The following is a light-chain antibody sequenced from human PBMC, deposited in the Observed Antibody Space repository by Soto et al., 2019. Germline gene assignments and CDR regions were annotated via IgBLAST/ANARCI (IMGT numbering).Light chain of an antibody. J-gene: IGLJ2*01. CDR1: RSNIGSNT. CDR3: ATWDDSLNGHVV. Sequence: QSVLTQPPSESGTPGQRVTISCSGSRSNIGSNTVNWYQQLPGTAPKFLIYSNNQRPSGVPKRFSGSKSGTSASLAISGLQSEEEADYYCATWDDSLNGHVVFGGGTKVTVL. V-gene: IGLV1-44*01. CDR2: SNN.